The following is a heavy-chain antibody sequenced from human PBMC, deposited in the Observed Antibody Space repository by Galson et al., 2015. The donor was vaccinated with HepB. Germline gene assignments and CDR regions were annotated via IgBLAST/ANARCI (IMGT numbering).Heavy chain of an antibody. CDR1: GFTFSNAW. Sequence: SLRLSCAASGFTFSNAWVSWVRQAPGKGLEWVGRIKSKTDGGTTDYAAPVKGRFTISRDDSKNTLYLQMNSLKTEDTAVYYCTTDASIAYCGGDCYFPETDAFDIWGQGTMVTVSS. CDR3: TTDASIAYCGGDCYFPETDAFDI. J-gene: IGHJ3*02. CDR2: IKSKTDGGTT. D-gene: IGHD2-21*01. V-gene: IGHV3-15*01.